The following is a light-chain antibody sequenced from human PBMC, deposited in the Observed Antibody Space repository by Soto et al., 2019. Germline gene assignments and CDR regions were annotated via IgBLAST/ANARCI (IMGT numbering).Light chain of an antibody. CDR1: QSVITY. Sequence: DIQMTQSPSSLSASVGDRVTITCRASQSVITYLSWYQQKPGKAPKLLVYGASSLQTGVPSRFSGRGSGTDFTLSISSLQPEDFATYYCLQSYTNPYTFGQGTKLEIK. V-gene: IGKV1-39*01. J-gene: IGKJ2*01. CDR2: GAS. CDR3: LQSYTNPYT.